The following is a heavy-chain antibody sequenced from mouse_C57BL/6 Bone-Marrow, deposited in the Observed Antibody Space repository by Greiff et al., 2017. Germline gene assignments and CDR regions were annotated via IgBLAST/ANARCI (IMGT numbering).Heavy chain of an antibody. Sequence: QVTLIESGPGILQPSQTLSLTCSFSGFSLSTFGMGVGWIRQPAGKGLVWLALIWWADDKYYNPALKSRLTNSKDTAKNQVFLKIANVDTAETATYYWARIGLRSVATGFAYWRQGTLVTVSA. V-gene: IGHV8-8*01. CDR1: GFSLSTFGMG. D-gene: IGHD1-1*01. J-gene: IGHJ3*01. CDR3: ARIGLRSVATGFAY. CDR2: IWWADDK.